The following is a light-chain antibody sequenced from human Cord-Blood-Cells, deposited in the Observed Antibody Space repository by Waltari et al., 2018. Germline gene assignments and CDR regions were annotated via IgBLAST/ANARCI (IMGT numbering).Light chain of an antibody. V-gene: IGLV2-23*01. CDR3: CSYAGGSTYV. CDR2: EGS. Sequence: QSALTQPASVSGSPGQSITISCTGTSSDVGSYNLVSWYQQHPGKAPKLMIYEGSKRPSGVSNRFSGSKSGNTASLTISGLQDEDEADYYCCSYAGGSTYVFGTGTKVTVL. J-gene: IGLJ1*01. CDR1: SSDVGSYNL.